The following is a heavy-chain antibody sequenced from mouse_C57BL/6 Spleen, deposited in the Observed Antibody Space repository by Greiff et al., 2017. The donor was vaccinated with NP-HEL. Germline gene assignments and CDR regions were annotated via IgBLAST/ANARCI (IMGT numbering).Heavy chain of an antibody. V-gene: IGHV1-26*01. CDR2: INPNNGGT. D-gene: IGHD2-10*01. CDR1: GYTFTDYY. J-gene: IGHJ4*01. CDR3: ARHGLLNYAMDY. Sequence: EVQLQQSGPELVKPGASVKISCKASGYTFTDYYMNWVKQSHGKSLEWIGDINPNNGGTSYNQKFKGKATLTVDKSSSTAYMELRSLTSEDSAVYYCARHGLLNYAMDYWGQGTSVTVSS.